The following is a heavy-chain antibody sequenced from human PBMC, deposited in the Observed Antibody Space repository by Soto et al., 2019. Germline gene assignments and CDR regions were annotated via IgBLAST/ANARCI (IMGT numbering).Heavy chain of an antibody. CDR3: ARDGKGAAYTFAPYYSDS. J-gene: IGHJ4*02. Sequence: GGSLRLSCAASGFPFSFYSMSWVRQAPGKGLEWISYITSTSSAINYADSVRGRFTISRDNGMQSLFLHMNSLRDEDTAVYYCARDGKGAAYTFAPYYSDSWCQGALVTVSS. CDR1: GFPFSFYS. V-gene: IGHV3-48*02. D-gene: IGHD1-1*01. CDR2: ITSTSSAI.